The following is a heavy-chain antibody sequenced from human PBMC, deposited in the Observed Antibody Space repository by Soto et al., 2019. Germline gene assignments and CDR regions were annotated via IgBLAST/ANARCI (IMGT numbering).Heavy chain of an antibody. CDR2: VIPIFGTP. J-gene: IGHJ6*02. D-gene: IGHD3-10*01. Sequence: SVKVSCKASGGTFSSHSFTWVRQAPGQGLEWMGGVIPIFGTPNYAQKFQGRVTITAEASTNTAYMELSSLTSEDTAVYYCARDPLWFGEILSNYYYQALDVWGQGTTVTVS. CDR1: GGTFSSHS. CDR3: ARDPLWFGEILSNYYYQALDV. V-gene: IGHV1-69*13.